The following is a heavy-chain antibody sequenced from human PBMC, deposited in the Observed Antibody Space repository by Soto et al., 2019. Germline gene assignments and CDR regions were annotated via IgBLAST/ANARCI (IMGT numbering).Heavy chain of an antibody. D-gene: IGHD3-9*01. CDR3: ARRHFDPSGMEF. Sequence: GKGLEWMGIIYPGDSDIRYSPSFQGQVTISVDKSISTAYLQWSSLKASDIVIYYYARRHFDPSGMEFRGQGTTVTVSS. J-gene: IGHJ6*02. CDR2: IYPGDSDI. V-gene: IGHV5-51*01.